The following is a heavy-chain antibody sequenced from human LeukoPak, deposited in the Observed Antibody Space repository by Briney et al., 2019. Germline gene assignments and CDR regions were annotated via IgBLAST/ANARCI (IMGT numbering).Heavy chain of an antibody. Sequence: PGRSLRLSCAASGFTFDNYAMHWVRQAPGKGLEWLAVISYDGSNKYYADSVKGRFTISRDNSKNTLYLQMNSLRAEDTAVYYCARGITGTTPWPMDGMDVWGQGTTVTVSS. D-gene: IGHD1-7*01. CDR1: GFTFDNYA. CDR3: ARGITGTTPWPMDGMDV. J-gene: IGHJ6*02. V-gene: IGHV3-30-3*01. CDR2: ISYDGSNK.